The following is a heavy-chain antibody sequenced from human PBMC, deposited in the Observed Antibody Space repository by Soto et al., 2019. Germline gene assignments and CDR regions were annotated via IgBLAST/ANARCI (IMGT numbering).Heavy chain of an antibody. V-gene: IGHV3-23*01. CDR2: ISGSAGDT. D-gene: IGHD3-3*01. Sequence: EVQLLESGGGLVQPGGSLRLSCSASGFTFTSYAMSWVRQAPGKGLEWVSGISGSAGDTKSADSVKGRFTISRDNFKNRLYLQMNSLRAEDTAVYYCAKHDFWTLYNSGLDSWGQGTLVTVSS. J-gene: IGHJ4*02. CDR1: GFTFTSYA. CDR3: AKHDFWTLYNSGLDS.